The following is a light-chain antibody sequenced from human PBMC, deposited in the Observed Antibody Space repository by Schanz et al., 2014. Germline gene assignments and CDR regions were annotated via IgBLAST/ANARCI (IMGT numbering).Light chain of an antibody. J-gene: IGLJ3*02. CDR1: SSNIGNNY. Sequence: QSVLTQPPSVSAAPGQKVTISCSGSSSNIGNNYVSWYQQVPGTAPKPLIFDNTNRPSGVPDRFSGSKSGTSASLAITGLQAEDEADYYCQSYDSSLSEWVFGGGTKLTVL. CDR3: QSYDSSLSEWV. CDR2: DNT. V-gene: IGLV1-40*01.